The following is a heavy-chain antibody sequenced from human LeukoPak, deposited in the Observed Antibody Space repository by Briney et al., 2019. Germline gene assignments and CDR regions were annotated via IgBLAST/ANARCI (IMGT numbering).Heavy chain of an antibody. D-gene: IGHD4-4*01. CDR3: AREVTPFY. CDR1: GFTFRNYY. V-gene: IGHV3-7*01. Sequence: GGSLRLSCAASGFTFRNYYMSWVRQAPGKGLEWVANIKQDGSEKYYVDSVKGRFTISRDNAKNSLYLQMNSLRAEDTAVYYCAREVTPFYWGQGTLVTVSS. CDR2: IKQDGSEK. J-gene: IGHJ4*02.